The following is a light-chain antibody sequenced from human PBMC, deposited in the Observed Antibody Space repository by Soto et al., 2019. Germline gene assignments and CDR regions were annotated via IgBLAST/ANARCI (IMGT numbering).Light chain of an antibody. J-gene: IGKJ1*01. CDR3: QSYNSPPWT. CDR1: HDISNY. CDR2: RAS. Sequence: DIQMTQYPSSLSAAVGDRVTISCQSSHDISNYLNWYQHKPGKPPNLLIYRASTLQSGVPSRFSGSGYGTDFSLTISVLQPEDVASYFCQSYNSPPWTFGQGTKVDI. V-gene: IGKV1-27*01.